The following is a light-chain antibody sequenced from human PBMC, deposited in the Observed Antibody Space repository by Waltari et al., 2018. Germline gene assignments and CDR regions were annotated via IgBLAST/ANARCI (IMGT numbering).Light chain of an antibody. CDR2: EVS. CDR3: ISYAGSNNLGV. V-gene: IGLV2-8*01. Sequence: QSALTQPPSASGPPGQSVTISCTGTSSDVGGYKYVSWFQQHPGKAPKLMIYEVSKRASGVPDRFSGSKSGNTASLTVSGLQAEDEADYYCISYAGSNNLGVFGTGTKVTVL. J-gene: IGLJ1*01. CDR1: SSDVGGYKY.